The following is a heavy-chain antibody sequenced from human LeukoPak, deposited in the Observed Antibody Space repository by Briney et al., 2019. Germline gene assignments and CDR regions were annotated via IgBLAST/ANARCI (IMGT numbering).Heavy chain of an antibody. CDR3: TTRSGDFWSGFVN. CDR2: FDPEEAKM. D-gene: IGHD3-3*01. Sequence: ASVKVCCNVSGNSLSELSIQWVRHAPGKGLGLMGGFDPEEAKMVYAQNYQGRVTFTDDTSTQTAYMELSGLTSDDTAVYYCTTRSGDFWSGFVNWGQGTLVTVSS. J-gene: IGHJ4*02. V-gene: IGHV1-24*01. CDR1: GNSLSELS.